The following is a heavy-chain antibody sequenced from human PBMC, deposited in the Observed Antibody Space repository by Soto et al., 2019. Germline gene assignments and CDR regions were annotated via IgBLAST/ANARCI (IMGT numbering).Heavy chain of an antibody. J-gene: IGHJ3*02. CDR1: GGTFSSYA. Sequence: EASVKVSCKASGGTFSSYAISWVRQAPGQGLEWMGGIIPIFGTANYAQKFQGRVTITADESTSTAYMELSSLRSEDTAVYYCAVQGVAAAGTGGGAFDIWGQGTMVTVSS. V-gene: IGHV1-69*13. CDR3: AVQGVAAAGTGGGAFDI. D-gene: IGHD6-13*01. CDR2: IIPIFGTA.